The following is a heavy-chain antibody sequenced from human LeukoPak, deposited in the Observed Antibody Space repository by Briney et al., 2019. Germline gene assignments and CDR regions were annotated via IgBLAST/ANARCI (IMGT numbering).Heavy chain of an antibody. V-gene: IGHV1-3*01. J-gene: IGHJ4*02. CDR2: INAGNGNT. D-gene: IGHD5-12*01. CDR1: GYTFTNYL. CDR3: ARGTAYGGYVNY. Sequence: VASVKVSCKASGYTFTNYLMHWVRQAPGQRLEWMGWINAGNGNTKYSQNFQDRVTITRDTSANTAYMELSSLRSGDTAVYYCARGTAYGGYVNYWGQGTLVTVSS.